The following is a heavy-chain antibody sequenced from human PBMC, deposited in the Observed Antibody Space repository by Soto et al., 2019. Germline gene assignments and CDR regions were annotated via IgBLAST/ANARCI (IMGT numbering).Heavy chain of an antibody. CDR2: IWYDGSNK. Sequence: GGSLRLSCAASGFTFSSYGMHWVRQAPGKGLEWVAVIWYDGSNKYYADSVKGRFTISRDNSKNTLYLQMNSLRAEDAAVYYCARDLGWLAYYYYGMDVWGQGTTVTVSS. CDR3: ARDLGWLAYYYYGMDV. J-gene: IGHJ6*02. CDR1: GFTFSSYG. V-gene: IGHV3-33*01. D-gene: IGHD6-19*01.